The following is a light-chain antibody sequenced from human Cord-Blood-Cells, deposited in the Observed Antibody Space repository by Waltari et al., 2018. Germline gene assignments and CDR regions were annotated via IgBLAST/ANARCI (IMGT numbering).Light chain of an antibody. V-gene: IGKV1-33*01. CDR1: QDISNY. J-gene: IGKJ4*01. Sequence: DIQMTQSPSSLSASVGDRVTITCQASQDISNYLNWYQQKPGKAPTLLINDASNLETGVPSRFSGSGSVTDFTFTISSLQPEDIATDYCQQYDNLPPLTFGGGTKVEIK. CDR3: QQYDNLPPLT. CDR2: DAS.